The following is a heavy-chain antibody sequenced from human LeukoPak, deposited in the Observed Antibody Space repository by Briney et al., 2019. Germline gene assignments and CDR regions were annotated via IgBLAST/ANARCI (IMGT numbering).Heavy chain of an antibody. CDR2: ISSSSSYI. Sequence: GGSPRLSCAASGFTFSSYSMNRVRQAPGKGLEWVSSISSSSSYIYYADSVKGRFTISRDNAKNSLYLQMNSLRAEDTAVYYCARQYYDILTGYYKPGDYFDYWGQGTLVTVSS. CDR1: GFTFSSYS. D-gene: IGHD3-9*01. CDR3: ARQYYDILTGYYKPGDYFDY. V-gene: IGHV3-21*01. J-gene: IGHJ4*02.